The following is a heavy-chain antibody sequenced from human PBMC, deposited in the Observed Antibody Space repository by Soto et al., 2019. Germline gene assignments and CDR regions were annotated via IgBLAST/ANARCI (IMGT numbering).Heavy chain of an antibody. D-gene: IGHD3-22*01. V-gene: IGHV3-30-3*01. CDR3: ASRYLEHCFSSGCSAHYDY. CDR2: ISYDGSDK. J-gene: IGHJ4*02. CDR1: GFTFSNFA. Sequence: PGGSLRLACAASGFTFSNFAMDWVRQAPGKGLEWVAVISYDGSDKYYADSVKGRFTISRDNAKNSLHLQMNSLRAEDTAVYYCASRYLEHCFSSGCSAHYDYRAQRAPVTVSS.